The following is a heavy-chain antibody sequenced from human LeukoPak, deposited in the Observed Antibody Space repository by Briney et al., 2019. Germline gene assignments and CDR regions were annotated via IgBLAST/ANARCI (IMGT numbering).Heavy chain of an antibody. CDR3: ARVASMVRGAGWFDP. CDR1: GYTFTGYY. V-gene: IGHV1-2*02. Sequence: ASVKVSCKASGYTFTGYYMHWVRQAPRQGLEWMGWINPNSGGTNYAQKFQGRVTMTRDTSISTAYMELSRLRSDDTAVYYCARVASMVRGAGWFDPWGQGTLVTVSS. D-gene: IGHD3-10*01. CDR2: INPNSGGT. J-gene: IGHJ5*02.